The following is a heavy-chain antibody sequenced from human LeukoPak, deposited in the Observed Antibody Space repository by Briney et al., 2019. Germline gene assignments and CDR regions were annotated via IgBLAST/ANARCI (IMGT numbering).Heavy chain of an antibody. CDR1: GYTFTTYG. Sequence: ASVNVSCTPSGYTFTTYGVSWVRQAPGQGLEWMGWVSGYTGNTNYAERFQGRVTMTTDTSTTTVYMELTSLGSDDTAVYYCARGEVSASLYYFDFWGQGTLVTVS. CDR2: VSGYTGNT. D-gene: IGHD2-2*01. V-gene: IGHV1-18*01. CDR3: ARGEVSASLYYFDF. J-gene: IGHJ4*02.